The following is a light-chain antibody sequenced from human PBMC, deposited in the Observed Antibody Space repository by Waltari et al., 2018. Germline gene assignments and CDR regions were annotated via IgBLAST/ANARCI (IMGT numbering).Light chain of an antibody. CDR1: KLGSKN. Sequence: SYVLTQPPSVSVAPGPTARPTCDGNKLGSKNVHWYQQKPGQAPVLVVYDDGDRPSGIPERFSGSNSGNTATLTISRVDAGDEADYYCQVWDSGSDHYVFGTVTKVTVL. J-gene: IGLJ1*01. CDR3: QVWDSGSDHYV. V-gene: IGLV3-21*02. CDR2: DDG.